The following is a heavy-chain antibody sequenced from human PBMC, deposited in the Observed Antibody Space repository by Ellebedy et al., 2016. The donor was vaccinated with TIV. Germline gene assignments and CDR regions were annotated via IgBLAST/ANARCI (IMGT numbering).Heavy chain of an antibody. Sequence: MPGGSLRLSCTVSGASMNDYYWSWIRQSPGKGLEWVGYIYYGGISNYNLSLMSRVTISVDTSKNQFSLELRSVTAADPAVYYCARAPRDNSGYYVVDWGQGTPVTVSS. V-gene: IGHV4-59*01. CDR3: ARAPRDNSGYYVVD. J-gene: IGHJ4*02. D-gene: IGHD3-22*01. CDR2: IYYGGIS. CDR1: GASMNDYY.